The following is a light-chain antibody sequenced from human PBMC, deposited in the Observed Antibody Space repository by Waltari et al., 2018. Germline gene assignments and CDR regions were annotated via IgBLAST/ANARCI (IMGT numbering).Light chain of an antibody. Sequence: DIQVTQSPSSPSTSVGDRVTITCRASQTISIYLNWYQQKPGKAPKVLIYAASNLQGGVPSRFSGSGSGTDFTLTISSLQPEDFATYYCQQSYTTPWTFGQGTKVEIK. CDR2: AAS. CDR1: QTISIY. CDR3: QQSYTTPWT. J-gene: IGKJ1*01. V-gene: IGKV1-39*01.